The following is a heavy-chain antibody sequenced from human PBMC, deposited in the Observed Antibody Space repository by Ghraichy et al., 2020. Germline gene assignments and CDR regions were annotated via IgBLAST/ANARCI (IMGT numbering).Heavy chain of an antibody. Sequence: SETLSLTCTVSGGSMRSHFWSWIRQPPGKGLEWIGYISYTGNTNYSPSLGGRASISLYTSRNQFSLSLTSVTAADTAVYYCARRGRGYSLYYYGLDVWGPGTTVTVSS. V-gene: IGHV4-59*08. CDR2: ISYTGNT. J-gene: IGHJ6*02. CDR3: ARRGRGYSLYYYGLDV. D-gene: IGHD5-18*01. CDR1: GGSMRSHF.